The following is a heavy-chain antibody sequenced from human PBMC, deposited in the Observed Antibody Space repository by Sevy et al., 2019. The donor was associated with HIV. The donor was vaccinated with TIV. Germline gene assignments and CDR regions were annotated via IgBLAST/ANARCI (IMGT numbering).Heavy chain of an antibody. CDR1: GFTFDDYA. V-gene: IGHV3-9*01. CDR2: ISWNTANI. Sequence: GGSLRLSCAASGFTFDDYAMHWVRQAPGKGLEWVSGISWNTANIAYADSVKGRFTISRDNAKNSLYLQMNSLRAEDTALNYCAKDISVGGGIAAAGTGIFDYWGQGTLVTVSS. J-gene: IGHJ4*02. D-gene: IGHD6-13*01. CDR3: AKDISVGGGIAAAGTGIFDY.